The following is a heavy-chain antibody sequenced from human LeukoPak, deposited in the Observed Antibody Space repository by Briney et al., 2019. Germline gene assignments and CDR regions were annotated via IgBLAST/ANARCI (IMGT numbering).Heavy chain of an antibody. V-gene: IGHV1-2*02. D-gene: IGHD3-3*01. CDR2: INPNSGGT. Sequence: ASVKVSCKASGYTFTGYYMHWVRQAPGQGLEWMGWINPNSGGTNYAQKFQGRVTMTRDTSISTAYMELSRLRSDDTAVYYCAKVVRKLRFLEWLAGSFPSWGQGTLVTVSS. CDR1: GYTFTGYY. CDR3: AKVVRKLRFLEWLAGSFPS. J-gene: IGHJ5*02.